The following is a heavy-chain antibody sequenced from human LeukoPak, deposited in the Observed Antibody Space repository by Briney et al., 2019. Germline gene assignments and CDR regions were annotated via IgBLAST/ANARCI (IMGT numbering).Heavy chain of an antibody. CDR3: AKVGRGYSYGSNDY. V-gene: IGHV3-23*01. J-gene: IGHJ4*02. Sequence: GGSLRLSCAASGFTFSSYAMSWVRQAPGKGLEWVSAISGSGGSTYYADSVKGRFTISRDNSKNTLYLQMNSLRAEGTAVYYCAKVGRGYSYGSNDYWGQGTLVTVSS. CDR2: ISGSGGST. D-gene: IGHD5-18*01. CDR1: GFTFSSYA.